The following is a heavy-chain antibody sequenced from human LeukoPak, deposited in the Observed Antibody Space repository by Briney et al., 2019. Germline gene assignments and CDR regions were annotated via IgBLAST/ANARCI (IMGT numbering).Heavy chain of an antibody. CDR1: GFTFTNYA. Sequence: QSGGSLRLSCAASGFTFTNYAMTWVRQAPGKGLEWVSVIYSGGSTYYADSVKGRFTISRDNSKNTLYLQMNSLRAEDTAVYYCARVCYSSSCDYWGQGTLVTVSS. CDR2: IYSGGST. J-gene: IGHJ4*02. D-gene: IGHD6-13*01. V-gene: IGHV3-53*01. CDR3: ARVCYSSSCDY.